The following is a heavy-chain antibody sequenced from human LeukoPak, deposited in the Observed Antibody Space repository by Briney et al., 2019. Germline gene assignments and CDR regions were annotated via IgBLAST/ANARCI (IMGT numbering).Heavy chain of an antibody. J-gene: IGHJ4*02. Sequence: GGSLRLSCAASGFTFSSYAMSWVRQAPGKGLEWVSAISGSGGSTYYADSVKGRFTISRDNSKNTLYLQMNSLRAEDTAVYYCAKVGCSGVSCYSVDGRRDYWGQGTLVTVSS. CDR3: AKVGCSGVSCYSVDGRRDY. D-gene: IGHD2-15*01. CDR2: ISGSGGST. V-gene: IGHV3-23*01. CDR1: GFTFSSYA.